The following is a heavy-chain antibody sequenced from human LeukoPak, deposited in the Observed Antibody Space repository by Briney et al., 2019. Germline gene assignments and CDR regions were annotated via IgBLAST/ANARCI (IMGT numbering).Heavy chain of an antibody. CDR2: ITGSGGST. J-gene: IGHJ4*02. Sequence: GGSLRLSCAASGFTFSSYAMSRVRQAPGKGLEWVSTITGSGGSTYYADSVKGRFTISRDNSKNTLYLQMNSLRAEDTAVYYCAKVSGSLYFDYWGQGTLVTVSS. V-gene: IGHV3-23*01. D-gene: IGHD1-26*01. CDR1: GFTFSSYA. CDR3: AKVSGSLYFDY.